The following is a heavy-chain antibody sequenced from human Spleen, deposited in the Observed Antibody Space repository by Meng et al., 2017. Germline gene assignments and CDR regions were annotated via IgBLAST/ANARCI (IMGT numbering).Heavy chain of an antibody. D-gene: IGHD3-3*01. CDR2: IYSSGTT. CDR1: GGSVSSGSYY. CDR3: ARNYFWSGYFDY. J-gene: IGHJ4*02. V-gene: IGHV4-61*01. Sequence: VQRQESGPGLVWPSATPALTRTVSGGSVSSGSYYSSWIRQPPGKGLGSIGYIYSSGTTNYTTFVKSRVYISVDTSTPQFFLKLRSVTPPDTAVYYCARNYFWSGYFDYWGQGTLVTVSS.